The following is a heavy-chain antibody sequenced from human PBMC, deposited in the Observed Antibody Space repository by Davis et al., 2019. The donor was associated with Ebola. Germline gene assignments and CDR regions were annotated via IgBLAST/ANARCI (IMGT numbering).Heavy chain of an antibody. CDR3: ARARRVVVAATQGYFDY. Sequence: HTGGSLRLSCAASGFTFSSYWMHWVRQAPGKGLVWVSRIHSDGSNTNYADSVKGRFTISRDNAKNTLYLQMNSLRAEDTAVYYCARARRVVVAATQGYFDYWGQGTLVTVSS. CDR1: GFTFSSYW. D-gene: IGHD2-15*01. CDR2: IHSDGSNT. V-gene: IGHV3-74*01. J-gene: IGHJ4*02.